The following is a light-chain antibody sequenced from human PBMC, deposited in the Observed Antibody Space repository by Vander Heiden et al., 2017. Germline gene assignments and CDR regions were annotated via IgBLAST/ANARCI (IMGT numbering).Light chain of an antibody. CDR2: AAS. V-gene: IGKV1-39*01. CDR1: QSIINY. J-gene: IGKJ1*01. Sequence: DTQMTQSPSSLSASVGDRVTIACRASQSIINYLNWYQQKPGKAPKLLIYAASSLQSWVPSRFSGSGSGTDFTLSISSLQPEDFATYYCQQSYSSPRTFGQGTKVEIK. CDR3: QQSYSSPRT.